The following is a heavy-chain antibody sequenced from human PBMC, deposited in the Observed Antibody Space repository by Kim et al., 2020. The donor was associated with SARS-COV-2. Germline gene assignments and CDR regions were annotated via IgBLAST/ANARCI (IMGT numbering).Heavy chain of an antibody. CDR3: VRGGCSSLCDP. J-gene: IGHJ5*02. D-gene: IGHD6-19*01. V-gene: IGHV3-7*03. Sequence: GGSLRLSCAASGFTFSNYWMSWVRQAPGKGLEWLAKIDEDGRGKYYVESMKGRITISRDNAKNSLYLQTNSLRVEETAVYFCVRGGCSSLCDPWGQGTL. CDR2: IDEDGRGK. CDR1: GFTFSNYW.